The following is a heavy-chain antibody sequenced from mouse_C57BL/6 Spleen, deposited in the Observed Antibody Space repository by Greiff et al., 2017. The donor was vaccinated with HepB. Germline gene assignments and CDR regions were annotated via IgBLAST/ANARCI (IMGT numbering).Heavy chain of an antibody. J-gene: IGHJ3*01. V-gene: IGHV5-4*01. CDR2: ISVGGSYT. CDR3: ARDGELGRRWFAY. CDR1: GFTFSSYA. Sequence: EVQVVESGGGLVKPGGSLKLSCAASGFTFSSYAMSWVRQTPEKRLEWVATISVGGSYTYYPDNVKGRFTISRDNAKNNLYLQMSHLKSEDTAMYYCARDGELGRRWFAYWGQGTLVTVSA. D-gene: IGHD4-1*01.